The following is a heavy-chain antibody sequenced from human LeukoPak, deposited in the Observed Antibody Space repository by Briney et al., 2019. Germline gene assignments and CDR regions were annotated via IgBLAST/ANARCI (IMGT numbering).Heavy chain of an antibody. D-gene: IGHD3-22*01. CDR1: GYTFTSYY. J-gene: IGHJ4*02. Sequence: ASVKVSCKASGYTFTSYYMHWVRQAPGQGLEWMGIINPSGGSTSYAQKFQGRVTMTRDMSTSTVYMELSSLSSEDTAVYYCARDFAGDYYDSSGYYDYWGQGTLVTVSS. CDR2: INPSGGST. CDR3: ARDFAGDYYDSSGYYDY. V-gene: IGHV1-46*01.